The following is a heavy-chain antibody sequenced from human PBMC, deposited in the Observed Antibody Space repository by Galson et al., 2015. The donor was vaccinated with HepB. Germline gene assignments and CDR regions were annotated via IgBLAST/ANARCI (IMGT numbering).Heavy chain of an antibody. V-gene: IGHV3-23*01. CDR1: GFAFSNYA. CDR3: AKGSSAGRPYHFDH. D-gene: IGHD3-10*01. CDR2: IDNSGRYT. J-gene: IGHJ4*02. Sequence: SLRLSCAASGFAFSNYAMSWVRQAPGKGLEWVSAIDNSGRYTYHADSVKGRFTISRDNSEKTLYMQMNSLRDEDTAVYYCAKGSSAGRPYHFDHWGQGALVTVSS.